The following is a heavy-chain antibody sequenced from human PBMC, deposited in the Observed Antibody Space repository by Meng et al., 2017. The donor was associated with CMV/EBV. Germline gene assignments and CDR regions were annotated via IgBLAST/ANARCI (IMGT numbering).Heavy chain of an antibody. Sequence: GESLKISCAASGFTFSSYWVHWVRQAPGKGLVWVSRINSDGSSTSYADSVKGRFTISRDNAKNTLYLQMNSLRAEDTAVYYCARRSVPPMYYDFWSGSGGGFDPWGQGTLVTVSS. CDR1: GFTFSSYW. CDR3: ARRSVPPMYYDFWSGSGGGFDP. CDR2: INSDGSST. V-gene: IGHV3-74*01. D-gene: IGHD3-3*01. J-gene: IGHJ5*02.